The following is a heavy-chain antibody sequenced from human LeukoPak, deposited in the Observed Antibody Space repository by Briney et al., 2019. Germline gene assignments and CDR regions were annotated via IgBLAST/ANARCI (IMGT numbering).Heavy chain of an antibody. D-gene: IGHD4-17*01. Sequence: QPGGSLRLSCAASGFTFSSYAMSWVRQAPGKGLEWVSAISGSGGSTYYADSVKGRFTISRDNAKNTLYLQMNSLRAEDTAVYYXTREGGIYGDYDYWGQGTLVTVSS. CDR2: ISGSGGST. V-gene: IGHV3-23*01. CDR3: TREGGIYGDYDY. J-gene: IGHJ4*02. CDR1: GFTFSSYA.